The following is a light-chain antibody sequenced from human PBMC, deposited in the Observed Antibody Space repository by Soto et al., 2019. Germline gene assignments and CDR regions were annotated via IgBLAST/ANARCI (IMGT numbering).Light chain of an antibody. J-gene: IGKJ2*01. CDR2: SAS. CDR1: QGIRNH. CDR3: LQHGNYPYT. V-gene: IGKV1-17*01. Sequence: DIEMTQSPSSLSASVGDRVTITCRASQGIRNHLGWFQQKPGKAPKRLIYSASSLDGGVPSRFGGSGSGTEFTLAISSLQPEDFATYYCLQHGNYPYTFGQGTKLEIK.